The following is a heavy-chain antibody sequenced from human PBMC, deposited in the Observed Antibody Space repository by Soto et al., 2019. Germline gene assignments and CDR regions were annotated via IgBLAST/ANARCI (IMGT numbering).Heavy chain of an antibody. D-gene: IGHD1-26*01. V-gene: IGHV4-59*08. J-gene: IGHJ5*02. CDR3: ARQVVSGTNWFDP. CDR1: GGSISSYY. CDR2: IYYSGST. Sequence: QVQLQESGPGLVKPSETLSLTCTVSGGSISSYYWSWIRQPPGKGLEWIGYIYYSGSTNYNPSLKSRVTISVDTSKNQFSQKLSSVTAADTAVYYCARQVVSGTNWFDPWGQGTLVTVSS.